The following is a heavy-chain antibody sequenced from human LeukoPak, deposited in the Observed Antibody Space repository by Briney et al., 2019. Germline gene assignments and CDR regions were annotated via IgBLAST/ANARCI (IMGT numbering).Heavy chain of an antibody. Sequence: GGSLRLSCAASGFTFSTYAISWVRQAPGKGLEWVSCISSTSNYIFYADSVRGRFTISRDNVKNSLYLQMDSLRAEDTAVYYCARGGIITSYAFEIWGQGAMVTASS. J-gene: IGHJ3*02. CDR2: ISSTSNYI. D-gene: IGHD1-26*01. V-gene: IGHV3-21*01. CDR3: ARGGIITSYAFEI. CDR1: GFTFSTYA.